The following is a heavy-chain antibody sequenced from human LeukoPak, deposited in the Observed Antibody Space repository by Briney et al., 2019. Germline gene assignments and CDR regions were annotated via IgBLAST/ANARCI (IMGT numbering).Heavy chain of an antibody. CDR1: GFTFSSYA. J-gene: IGHJ4*02. CDR3: AKSVVVITFRFDD. D-gene: IGHD2-15*01. Sequence: GGSLRLSCAASGFTFSSYAMHWVRQAPGKGLEWVAVISYDGSNKYYADSVKGRFSISRDNSKNTLYLQMNSLRAEDTAVYYCAKSVVVITFRFDDWGQGALVTVSS. CDR2: ISYDGSNK. V-gene: IGHV3-30*04.